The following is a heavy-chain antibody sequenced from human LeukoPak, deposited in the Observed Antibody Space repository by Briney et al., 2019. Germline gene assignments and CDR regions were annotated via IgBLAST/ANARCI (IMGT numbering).Heavy chain of an antibody. CDR3: ARHLSGTTTAHYFDF. D-gene: IGHD1-14*01. J-gene: IGHJ4*02. V-gene: IGHV4-59*08. CDR1: GFTFSDAW. Sequence: KTGGSLRLSCAASGFTFSDAWMSWIRQSTGKGLEWIASVYFSGSSQYNPSLMGRAFISVDSSKNQVSLRLDSVTAADSAVYHCARHLSGTTTAHYFDFWGQGTLVTVSS. CDR2: VYFSGSS.